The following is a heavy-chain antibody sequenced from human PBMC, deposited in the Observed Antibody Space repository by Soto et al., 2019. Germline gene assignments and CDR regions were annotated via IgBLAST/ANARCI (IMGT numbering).Heavy chain of an antibody. Sequence: GGSLRLSCAVSGFTFSNYAMTWVRQVPGKGLEWVSSITSGGYTYYADSVKGRFTISRDNSKDTLCLQMNDLRADDTAVYYCAKVPGVHTLEFWGQGTMVTVSS. V-gene: IGHV3-23*01. CDR1: GFTFSNYA. D-gene: IGHD2-8*01. CDR2: ITSGGYT. CDR3: AKVPGVHTLEF. J-gene: IGHJ3*01.